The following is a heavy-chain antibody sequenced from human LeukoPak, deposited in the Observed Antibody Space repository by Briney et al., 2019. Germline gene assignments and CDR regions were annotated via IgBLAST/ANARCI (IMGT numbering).Heavy chain of an antibody. D-gene: IGHD1-26*01. CDR1: GFTFSTYS. CDR3: ARALRGSYYDYFDY. J-gene: IGHJ4*02. CDR2: ISSGSSYT. Sequence: GGSLRLSCAASGFTFSTYSMNWVRQAPGKGLEWVSCISSGSSYTYYVDSVKGRFTISRDNAKNSLYLQMNSLRAEDTAVYYCARALRGSYYDYFDYWGQGTLVTASS. V-gene: IGHV3-21*01.